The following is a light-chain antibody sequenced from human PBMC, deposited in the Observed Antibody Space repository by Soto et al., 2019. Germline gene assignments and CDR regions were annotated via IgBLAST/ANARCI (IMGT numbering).Light chain of an antibody. J-gene: IGLJ1*01. V-gene: IGLV1-44*01. CDR2: SNN. Sequence: QSVLTQPPSASGTPGQSVTISCSGSSSNIGGRAASWYQQLPGTAPKLLINSNNQRPSGVPDRFSGSKSGTSASLAISGLQSGDEADYYRAAWDDSLNIFVFGTGTKVTVL. CDR1: SSNIGGRA. CDR3: AAWDDSLNIFV.